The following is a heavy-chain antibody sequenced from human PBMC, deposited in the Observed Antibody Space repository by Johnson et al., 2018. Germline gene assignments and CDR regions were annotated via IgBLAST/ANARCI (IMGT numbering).Heavy chain of an antibody. V-gene: IGHV3-23*04. D-gene: IGHD6-19*01. Sequence: VQLVQSGGGLVQPGESLRLSCATSGFTFSSYAMNWVRQAPGKGLEWVSFVSAGGDSTYHADSVKGRFTISRDNSRNTLYVQMNSLRAEDTAVSYCAKAGGGSGWYRYYSDYWGQGTLVTVSS. CDR2: VSAGGDST. CDR3: AKAGGGSGWYRYYSDY. CDR1: GFTFSSYA. J-gene: IGHJ4*02.